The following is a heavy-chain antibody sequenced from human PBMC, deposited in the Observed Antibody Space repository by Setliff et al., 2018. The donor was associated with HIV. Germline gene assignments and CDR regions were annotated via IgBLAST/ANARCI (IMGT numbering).Heavy chain of an antibody. CDR2: IYLGDSDA. CDR3: ARGATGNLEALDI. D-gene: IGHD6-13*01. J-gene: IGHJ3*02. V-gene: IGHV5-51*01. Sequence: PGESLKISCKGSGYSFTNSWIGWVRQMPGKGLEWMGIIYLGDSDAKYNPSFQGQVTISADKSISTAYLQWSNLKASDTAMYYCARGATGNLEALDIWGQGTMVTVSS. CDR1: GYSFTNSW.